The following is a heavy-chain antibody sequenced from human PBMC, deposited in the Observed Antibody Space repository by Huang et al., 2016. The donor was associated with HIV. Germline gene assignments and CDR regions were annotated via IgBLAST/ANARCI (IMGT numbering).Heavy chain of an antibody. V-gene: IGHV4-34*01. CDR1: GGSLTGND. Sequence: QAQLQQWGAGLLNPAETLSLTCAVSGGSLTGNDLHWIRQTPGKGLEWIGELNHRGATAYNPSLESRVTISLDTSKNHCSLKLSSVTAADTAVYYCARQWAVLEWLLGMDVWGQGTTVIVSS. CDR2: LNHRGAT. CDR3: ARQWAVLEWLLGMDV. D-gene: IGHD3-3*01. J-gene: IGHJ6*02.